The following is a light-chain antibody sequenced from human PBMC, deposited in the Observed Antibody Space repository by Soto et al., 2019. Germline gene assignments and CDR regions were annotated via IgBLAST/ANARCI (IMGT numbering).Light chain of an antibody. Sequence: DIQMTQSPSSLSASVGDRVTITCRASQSIVTYLNWYLQKPGKAPKPLIYAASNLQSGVPSRFSGSGSGTDFTLTISTLQHQDLETPLSQQSHSITPWTFGQGTKVDI. CDR3: QQSHSITPWT. J-gene: IGKJ1*01. CDR1: QSIVTY. CDR2: AAS. V-gene: IGKV1-39*01.